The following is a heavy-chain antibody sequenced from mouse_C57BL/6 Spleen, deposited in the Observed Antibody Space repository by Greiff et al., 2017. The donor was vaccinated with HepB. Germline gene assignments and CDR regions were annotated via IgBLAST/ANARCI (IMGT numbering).Heavy chain of an antibody. Sequence: EVQGVESGEGLVKPGGSLKLSCAASGFTFSSYAMSWVRQTPEKRLEWVAYISSGGDYIYYADTVKGRFTISRYNARNTLYQQMISLKSEDTAMYYCTRSLSAGVRDYFDYWGQGTTLTVSS. J-gene: IGHJ2*01. CDR2: ISSGGDYI. CDR1: GFTFSSYA. D-gene: IGHD2-12*01. CDR3: TRSLSAGVRDYFDY. V-gene: IGHV5-9-1*02.